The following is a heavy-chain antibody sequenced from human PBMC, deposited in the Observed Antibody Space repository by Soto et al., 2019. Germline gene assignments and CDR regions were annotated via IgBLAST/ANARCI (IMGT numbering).Heavy chain of an antibody. D-gene: IGHD1-7*01. V-gene: IGHV4-34*01. CDR3: ARGFNWNYGNYYYYYYGMDV. CDR1: GGSFSGYY. Sequence: SETLSLTCAVYGGSFSGYYWSWIRQPPGKGLEWIGEINHSGSTNYNPSLKSRVTISVDTSKNQFSPKLSSVTAADTAVYYCARGFNWNYGNYYYYYYGMDVWGQGTTVTVSS. J-gene: IGHJ6*02. CDR2: INHSGST.